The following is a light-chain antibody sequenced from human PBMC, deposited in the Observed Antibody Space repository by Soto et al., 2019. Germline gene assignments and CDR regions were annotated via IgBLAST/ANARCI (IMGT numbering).Light chain of an antibody. Sequence: QSALTQPASVSGSPGQSITISCTGTSSDVGSYNLVSWYQQHPGKAPKLTIYEGSKRPSGVSNRFSGSKSSNTASLTISGLQAEDEADYYCCSYAGSSTWVFGGGTKVTVL. CDR1: SSDVGSYNL. V-gene: IGLV2-23*01. CDR3: CSYAGSSTWV. CDR2: EGS. J-gene: IGLJ3*02.